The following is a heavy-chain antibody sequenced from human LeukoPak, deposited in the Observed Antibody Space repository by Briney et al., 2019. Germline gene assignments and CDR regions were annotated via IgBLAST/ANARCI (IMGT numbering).Heavy chain of an antibody. CDR2: IYNGGST. V-gene: IGHV3-66*02. CDR3: ARGTYGGIDY. J-gene: IGHJ4*02. Sequence: PGGSLRLSCAASGFTISNNYMTWVRQAPGKGLEWVSVIYNGGSTYYADSVKGRFTISRDNSRNTLCLQINSLRAEDTAVYYCARGTYGGIDYWGQGTLVTVSS. CDR1: GFTISNNY. D-gene: IGHD4-23*01.